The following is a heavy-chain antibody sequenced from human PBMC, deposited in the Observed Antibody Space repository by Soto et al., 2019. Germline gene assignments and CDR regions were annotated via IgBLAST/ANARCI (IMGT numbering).Heavy chain of an antibody. CDR2: IYYTERT. D-gene: IGHD2-15*01. CDR3: ARARFQLLHPYYYGMDV. Sequence: SETLSLTCIVSGVSVSSGSFHCNWIRQSPGKGLEWIGYIYYTERTNYSPSLKSRVTISVDTSKNQFSLKLRSVTAADTGVYFCARARFQLLHPYYYGMDVWGQGTAVTVSS. V-gene: IGHV4-61*01. CDR1: GVSVSSGSFH. J-gene: IGHJ6*02.